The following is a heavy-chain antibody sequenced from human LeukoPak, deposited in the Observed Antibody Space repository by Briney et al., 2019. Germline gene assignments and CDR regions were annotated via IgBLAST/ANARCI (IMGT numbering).Heavy chain of an antibody. D-gene: IGHD1-14*01. V-gene: IGHV3-23*01. CDR1: GFTFSRYD. Sequence: GGSLRLSCAASGFTFSRYDMSWVRQAPGKGLEWVSAISGSGGTTHYADSVKGRFTISRDNSKNTLYLQMNSLRAEDTAVYYCAKERRPVSANWYFDLWGRGTLVTVSS. CDR3: AKERRPVSANWYFDL. J-gene: IGHJ2*01. CDR2: ISGSGGTT.